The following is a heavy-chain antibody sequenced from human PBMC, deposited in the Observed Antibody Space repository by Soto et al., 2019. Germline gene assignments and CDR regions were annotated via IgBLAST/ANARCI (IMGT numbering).Heavy chain of an antibody. Sequence: PGGSLRLSCEASGCTFSDSAMSWVRQAPGKGLDWLAFITSTSSTILYADSVKGRFTISRDNAKNSLYLQMSSLRDEDTAVYYCARGRDHAFDIWGQGTIVTVSS. CDR2: ITSTSSTI. CDR3: ARGRDHAFDI. V-gene: IGHV3-48*02. J-gene: IGHJ3*02. CDR1: GCTFSDSA.